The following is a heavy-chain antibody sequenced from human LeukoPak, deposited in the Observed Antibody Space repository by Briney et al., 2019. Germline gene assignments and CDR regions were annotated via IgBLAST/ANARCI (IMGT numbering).Heavy chain of an antibody. CDR1: GFTFSNFA. J-gene: IGHJ1*01. CDR2: INANGGST. CDR3: VKVGLSGYSYGSFAS. V-gene: IGHV3-23*01. Sequence: GGSLRLSCAASGFTFSNFAMCWVRQPPGKGLEWVSIINANGGSTYYEDSLSRRFITSRDNSKSTVLMEISGTRADDAAVYFCVKVGLSGYSYGSFASWGQGSLGPVSS. D-gene: IGHD5-12*01.